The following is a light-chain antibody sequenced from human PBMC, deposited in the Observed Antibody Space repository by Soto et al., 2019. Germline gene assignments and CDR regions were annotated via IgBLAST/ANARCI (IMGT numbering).Light chain of an antibody. J-gene: IGLJ1*01. CDR3: VAWDDSLDAYV. CDR1: SSNIGSRT. CDR2: RNN. V-gene: IGLV1-44*01. Sequence: QSALTQPPSASGTPGQRVTISCSGSSSNIGSRTVNWYQQLPGTAPKVFIYRNNQRPSGVPDRFSGSKSGTSASLAISGLQFEDEADYYCVAWDDSLDAYVFGTGTKLTVL.